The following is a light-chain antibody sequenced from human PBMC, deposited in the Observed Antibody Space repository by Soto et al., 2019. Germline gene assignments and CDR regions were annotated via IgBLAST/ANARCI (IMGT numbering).Light chain of an antibody. Sequence: EIVLTQSPGTLSLSPGERATLSCRASQSVSNNYLAWYQQKPGQAPRLLIYGASSRATGIPDRFSGSGSATDFTLTISRLEPEDFAVHFCQQSGSSPLTFGGGTKVDIK. CDR3: QQSGSSPLT. CDR1: QSVSNNY. CDR2: GAS. J-gene: IGKJ4*01. V-gene: IGKV3-20*01.